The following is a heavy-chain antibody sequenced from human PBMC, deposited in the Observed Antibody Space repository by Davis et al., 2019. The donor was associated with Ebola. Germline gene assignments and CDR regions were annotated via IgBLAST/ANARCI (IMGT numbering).Heavy chain of an antibody. V-gene: IGHV4-34*01. CDR2: INHSGST. Sequence: PSETLSLTCTVSGGSISSYYWSWIRQPPGKGLEWIGEINHSGSTNYSPSFQGHVTISADKSISTAYLQWSSLKASDTAMYYCARLDVALDCSGGSCYSKHPYYYGMDVWGQGTTVTVSS. CDR3: ARLDVALDCSGGSCYSKHPYYYGMDV. D-gene: IGHD2-15*01. CDR1: GGSISSYY. J-gene: IGHJ6*02.